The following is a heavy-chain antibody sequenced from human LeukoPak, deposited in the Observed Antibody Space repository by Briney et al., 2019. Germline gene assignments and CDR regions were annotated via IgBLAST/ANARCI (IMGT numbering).Heavy chain of an antibody. CDR1: GFTFSSYV. Sequence: PGGSLRLSCAASGFTFSSYVMHWVRQAPGKGLEWVAVISYDGSNKYYADSVKGRFTISRDNSKNTLYLQMNSLRAEDTAVYYCARDNYDISGYYVFDPWGQGTLVTVSS. CDR3: ARDNYDISGYYVFDP. CDR2: ISYDGSNK. J-gene: IGHJ5*02. V-gene: IGHV3-30*03. D-gene: IGHD3-22*01.